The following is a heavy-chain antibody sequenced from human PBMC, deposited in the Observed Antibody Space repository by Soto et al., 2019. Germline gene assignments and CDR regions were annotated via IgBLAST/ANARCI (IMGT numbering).Heavy chain of an antibody. Sequence: QVQLVESGGGVVQPGRSLRLSCAASGFTFSSYGTHWVRQAPGKGLERVAVIWYDGSNKYYADSVKGRFTISRDNSKNTLYLQPNSLRADDTAVYYCARAHDYGHLIDYWGQGTLVTVSS. CDR3: ARAHDYGHLIDY. D-gene: IGHD4-17*01. V-gene: IGHV3-33*01. J-gene: IGHJ4*02. CDR2: IWYDGSNK. CDR1: GFTFSSYG.